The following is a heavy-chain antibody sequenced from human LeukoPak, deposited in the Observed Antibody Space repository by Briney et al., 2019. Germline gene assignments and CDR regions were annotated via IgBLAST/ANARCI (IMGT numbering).Heavy chain of an antibody. CDR3: ARGRPWELPPNYYYMDV. V-gene: IGHV4-34*01. Sequence: SETLSLTCAVYGGSFSGYYWSWIRQPPGKGLEWIGEINHSGSTNYNPSLKSRVTISVDTSKNQFSLKLSSVTAADTAVYYCARGRPWELPPNYYYMDVWGKGTTVTVSS. D-gene: IGHD1-26*01. J-gene: IGHJ6*03. CDR1: GGSFSGYY. CDR2: INHSGST.